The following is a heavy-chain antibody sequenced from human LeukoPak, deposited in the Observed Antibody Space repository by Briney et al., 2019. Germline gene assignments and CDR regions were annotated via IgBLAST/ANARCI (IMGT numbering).Heavy chain of an antibody. J-gene: IGHJ3*02. D-gene: IGHD3-3*01. CDR2: ISSSSSYI. V-gene: IGHV3-21*01. Sequence: GGSLRLSCAASGFTFSSYSMNWVRQAPGKGLEWVSSISSSSSYIYYADSVKGRFTISRDNAKNSLYLQMNSLRAEDTAVYYCARQGKNDFWSGYSDHDAFDIWGQGTMVTVSS. CDR3: ARQGKNDFWSGYSDHDAFDI. CDR1: GFTFSSYS.